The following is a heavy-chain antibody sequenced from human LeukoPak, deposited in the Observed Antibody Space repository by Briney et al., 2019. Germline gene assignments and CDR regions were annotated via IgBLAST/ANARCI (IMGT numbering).Heavy chain of an antibody. CDR3: ARAQWPPGWFDP. V-gene: IGHV1-8*03. D-gene: IGHD6-19*01. CDR1: GYTFTSYD. Sequence: ASVKVSCKASGYTFTSYDINWVRQATGQGREWMGWMNPNSGNTGYAQKFQGRVTITRNTSISTAYMELSSLRSEDTAVYYCARAQWPPGWFDPWGQGTLVTVSS. CDR2: MNPNSGNT. J-gene: IGHJ5*02.